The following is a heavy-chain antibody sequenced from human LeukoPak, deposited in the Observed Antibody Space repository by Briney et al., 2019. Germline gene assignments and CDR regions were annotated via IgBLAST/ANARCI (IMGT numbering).Heavy chain of an antibody. Sequence: SETLSLTCAVYGGSFSGYYWSWIRQPPGKGLEWIGEINHSGSTNYSPSLKSRVTISVDTSKNQFSLKLSSVTAADTAVYFCARPWIVGASLGAFDLWGQGTMVTVSS. V-gene: IGHV4-34*01. CDR1: GGSFSGYY. CDR2: INHSGST. J-gene: IGHJ3*01. D-gene: IGHD1-26*01. CDR3: ARPWIVGASLGAFDL.